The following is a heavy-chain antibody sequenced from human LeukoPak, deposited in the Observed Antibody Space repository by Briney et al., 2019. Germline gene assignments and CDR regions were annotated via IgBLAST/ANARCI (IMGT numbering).Heavy chain of an antibody. V-gene: IGHV1-69*13. D-gene: IGHD4-23*01. CDR1: GGTFINYA. Sequence: SVKVSCKASGGTFINYAINWVRQAPGQGLEWMGGIIPIFGKANYAQKFQGRVTITADESTRTAYMELSSLRSEDTAVYYCARGWLAETTVVTPYNYWGRGTLVSVSS. CDR3: ARGWLAETTVVTPYNY. CDR2: IIPIFGKA. J-gene: IGHJ4*02.